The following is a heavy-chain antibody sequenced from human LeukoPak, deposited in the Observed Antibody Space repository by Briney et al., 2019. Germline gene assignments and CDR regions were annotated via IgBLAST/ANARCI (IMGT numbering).Heavy chain of an antibody. Sequence: GGSLRLSCAASGFTFSSYWMSWVRQAPGKGLEWVANIKQDGSEKYYVDSVKGRFTISRDNAKNSQYLQMNSLRAEDTAVYYCARDDYYGSGSYAFDIWGQGTMVTVSS. J-gene: IGHJ3*02. V-gene: IGHV3-7*01. CDR2: IKQDGSEK. CDR1: GFTFSSYW. CDR3: ARDDYYGSGSYAFDI. D-gene: IGHD3-10*01.